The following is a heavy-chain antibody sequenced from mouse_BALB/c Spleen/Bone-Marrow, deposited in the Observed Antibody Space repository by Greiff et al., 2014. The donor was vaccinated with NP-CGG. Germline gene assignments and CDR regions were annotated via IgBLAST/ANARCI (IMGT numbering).Heavy chain of an antibody. J-gene: IGHJ4*01. CDR2: INPSNGRT. CDR1: GYTFANYW. D-gene: IGHD2-2*01. V-gene: IGHV1S81*02. Sequence: QVQLKESGAELVKPGASLKLSCKASGYTFANYWIHWVKQRPGQGLEWIGEINPSNGRTNYNEKFKTKATLTVDKSSSTAYMQLSSLISEDSAVNYCAARLSHLAMDYWGQGTSVTVSS. CDR3: AARLSHLAMDY.